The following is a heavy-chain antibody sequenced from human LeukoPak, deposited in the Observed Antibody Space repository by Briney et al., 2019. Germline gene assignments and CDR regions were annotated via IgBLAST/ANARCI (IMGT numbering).Heavy chain of an antibody. Sequence: SETLSLTCAVYGGSFSGYYWSWIRQPPGKGLEWIGEINHSGSTNYNPSLKSRVTISVDTSKNQFSLKLSSVTAADTAVYYCARKGYSKNTDYWGQGTLVTVSS. D-gene: IGHD6-13*01. J-gene: IGHJ4*02. CDR3: ARKGYSKNTDY. V-gene: IGHV4-34*01. CDR1: GGSFSGYY. CDR2: INHSGST.